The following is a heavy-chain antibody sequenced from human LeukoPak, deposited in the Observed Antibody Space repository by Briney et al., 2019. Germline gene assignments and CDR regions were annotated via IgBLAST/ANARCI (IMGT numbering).Heavy chain of an antibody. D-gene: IGHD6-13*01. V-gene: IGHV3-30*04. CDR2: ISYDGSNK. J-gene: IGHJ4*02. Sequence: PGRSLRLSCAASGFTFSSYAMHWVRQAPGKGLEWVAVISYDGSNKYYADSVKGRFTISRDNSKNTLYLQMNSLRAEDTAVYYCARDGGIAAAGTVFDYWGQGTLVTVSS. CDR3: ARDGGIAAAGTVFDY. CDR1: GFTFSSYA.